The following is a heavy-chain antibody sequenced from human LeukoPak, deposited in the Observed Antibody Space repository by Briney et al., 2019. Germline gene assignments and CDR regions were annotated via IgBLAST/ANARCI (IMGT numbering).Heavy chain of an antibody. J-gene: IGHJ3*02. CDR1: GYSISSGYY. V-gene: IGHV4-38-2*02. CDR3: ARAKYYDFWSGRRDDAFDI. Sequence: SETLSLTCTVSGYSISSGYYWGWIRQPPGKGLEGIGSIYHSGRTYYNPSLKSRVTISVDTSKNQFSLKLSSVTAADTAVYYSARAKYYDFWSGRRDDAFDIWGQGTMVTVSS. D-gene: IGHD3-3*01. CDR2: IYHSGRT.